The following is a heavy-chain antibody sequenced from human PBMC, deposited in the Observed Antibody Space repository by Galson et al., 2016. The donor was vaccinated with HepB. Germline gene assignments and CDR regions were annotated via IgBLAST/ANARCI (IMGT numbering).Heavy chain of an antibody. J-gene: IGHJ6*02. V-gene: IGHV3-9*01. CDR1: GFIFDDYA. CDR3: AKDIRTWTRLGRFYYGMDV. CDR2: ISWKLSSI. Sequence: SLRLSCAASGFIFDDYAMHWVRQAPGKGLEWVSGISWKLSSIAYADSVKGRFTISRDNAKNSLYLQMNSLRPEDTAVYYCAKDIRTWTRLGRFYYGMDVWGQGTTVIVSS. D-gene: IGHD1-26*01.